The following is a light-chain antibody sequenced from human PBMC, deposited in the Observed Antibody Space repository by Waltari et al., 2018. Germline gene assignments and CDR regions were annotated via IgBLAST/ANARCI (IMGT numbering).Light chain of an antibody. CDR1: NSHLGINH. CDR3: AAWDDSLRRKV. CDR2: RDN. V-gene: IGLV1-47*01. J-gene: IGLJ3*02. Sequence: QSVMTQPPSASGTPGQRVSTSCSGSNSHLGINHLSWYQQPPGAAPHLLIFRDNQPPSGVPDRFSGSKYGTSAFLAISELRSEDEAVYYCAAWDDSLRRKVFGGGTKLTVL.